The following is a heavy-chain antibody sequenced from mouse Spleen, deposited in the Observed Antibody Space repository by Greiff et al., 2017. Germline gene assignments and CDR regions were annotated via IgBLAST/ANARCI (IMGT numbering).Heavy chain of an antibody. D-gene: IGHD1-1*01. J-gene: IGHJ2*01. CDR3: ARGYYGSSGFDY. Sequence: EVNLVESEGGLVQPGSSMKLSCTASGFTFSDYYMAWVRQVPEKGLEWVANINYDGSSTYYLDSLKSRFIISRDNAKNILYLQMSSLKSEDTATYYCARGYYGSSGFDYWGQGTTLTVSS. V-gene: IGHV5-16*01. CDR2: INYDGSST. CDR1: GFTFSDYY.